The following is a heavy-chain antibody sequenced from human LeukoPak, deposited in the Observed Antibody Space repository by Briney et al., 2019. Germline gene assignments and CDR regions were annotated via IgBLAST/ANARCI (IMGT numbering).Heavy chain of an antibody. Sequence: PSETLSLTCAVYGGSFSDYYWSWIRQPPGKGLEWIGEINHSGTTVYSPSLKSRLTISLDTSKNQFSLKLTSVTAADTAVYYCARDFDTSGYYFHYWGQGTLVTVLS. V-gene: IGHV4-34*01. D-gene: IGHD3-22*01. CDR1: GGSFSDYY. J-gene: IGHJ4*02. CDR2: INHSGTT. CDR3: ARDFDTSGYYFHY.